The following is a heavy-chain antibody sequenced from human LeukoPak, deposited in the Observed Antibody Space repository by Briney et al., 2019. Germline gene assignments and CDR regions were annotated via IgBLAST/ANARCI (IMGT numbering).Heavy chain of an antibody. V-gene: IGHV4-30-2*01. CDR1: GGSISSGGYS. J-gene: IGHJ1*01. D-gene: IGHD3-22*01. CDR3: ARGTYYYDSSGQGEYFQH. Sequence: SETLSLTCAVSGGSISSGGYSWRWIRQPPGKGLEWIGYIYHSGSTYYNPSLKSRVTISVDRSKNQFSLKLSSVTAADTAVYYCARGTYYYDSSGQGEYFQHWGQGTLVTVSS. CDR2: IYHSGST.